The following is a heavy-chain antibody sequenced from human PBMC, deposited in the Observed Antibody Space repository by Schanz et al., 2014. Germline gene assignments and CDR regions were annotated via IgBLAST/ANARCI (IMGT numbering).Heavy chain of an antibody. V-gene: IGHV3-48*01. D-gene: IGHD3-22*01. Sequence: EVKLLESGGHLVQPGGSLRLSCEASGFTFSNYGMNWVRQAPEKGLEWVSYISSSSSTIYYADSVKGRFTISRDNAKNSLYLQMNSLRAEDTGVYYCARGREVVAKIFDVWGQGTMVTVSS. J-gene: IGHJ3*01. CDR1: GFTFSNYG. CDR3: ARGREVVAKIFDV. CDR2: ISSSSSTI.